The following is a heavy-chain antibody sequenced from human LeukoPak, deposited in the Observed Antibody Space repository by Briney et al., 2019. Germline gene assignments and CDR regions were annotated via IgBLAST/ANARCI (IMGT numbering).Heavy chain of an antibody. V-gene: IGHV3-30*18. D-gene: IGHD6-19*01. Sequence: GGSLRLSCAASGFGFSSYAMHWVRQAPGKGLEWVAVISYDGSNKYYADSVKGRFTISRDNSKNTLYLQMNSLRAEDTAVYYCAKGKAPIRTAVAGTLDYWGQGTLVTVSS. CDR3: AKGKAPIRTAVAGTLDY. CDR1: GFGFSSYA. J-gene: IGHJ4*02. CDR2: ISYDGSNK.